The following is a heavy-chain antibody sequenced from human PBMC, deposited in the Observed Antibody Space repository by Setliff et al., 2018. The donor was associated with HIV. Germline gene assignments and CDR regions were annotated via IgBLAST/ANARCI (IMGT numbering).Heavy chain of an antibody. Sequence: PSETLSLTCTVSGGSISSGGYFWSWIRQLPGKGLEWIGYIYYSGSTYYNPSLKSRVTISVDTAKNQFSLKLISVTAADTAVYYCARAEGYYDSSVNPSRYYYYYMDVWGKGTTVTVSS. CDR3: ARAEGYYDSSVNPSRYYYYYMDV. CDR1: GGSISSGGYF. D-gene: IGHD3-22*01. J-gene: IGHJ6*03. V-gene: IGHV4-31*03. CDR2: IYYSGST.